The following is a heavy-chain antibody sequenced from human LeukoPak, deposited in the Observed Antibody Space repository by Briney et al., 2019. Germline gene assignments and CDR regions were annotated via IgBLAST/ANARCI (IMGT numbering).Heavy chain of an antibody. Sequence: ASVKVSCKASGYSFADYYMHWVRQAPGQGLEWMGSIKPNSGGTRSAQKFQGRVTMTRDMSTSTDYMELSSLRSEDTAVYYCARDNSVEDTAWWFDPWGQGTLVTVSS. D-gene: IGHD4-23*01. J-gene: IGHJ5*02. V-gene: IGHV1-2*02. CDR2: IKPNSGGT. CDR3: ARDNSVEDTAWWFDP. CDR1: GYSFADYY.